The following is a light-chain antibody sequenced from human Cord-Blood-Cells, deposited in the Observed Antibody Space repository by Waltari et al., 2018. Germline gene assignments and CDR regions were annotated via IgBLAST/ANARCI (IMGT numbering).Light chain of an antibody. CDR1: SSDVGGYNS. Sequence: QSALTQPASVSGSPGQSLTISCTGTSSDVGGYNSVSWYQHHPGKAPKLMIYEVSNRPSGVSNRFSGSKSGNTASLTISGLQAEDEADYYCSSYTSSSTFYVFGTGTKVTVL. V-gene: IGLV2-14*01. CDR2: EVS. J-gene: IGLJ1*01. CDR3: SSYTSSSTFYV.